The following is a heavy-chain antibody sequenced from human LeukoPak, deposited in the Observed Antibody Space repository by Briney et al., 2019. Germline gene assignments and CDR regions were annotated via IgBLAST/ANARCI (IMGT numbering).Heavy chain of an antibody. CDR3: ARGLMIWGGDDY. J-gene: IGHJ4*02. D-gene: IGHD3-16*01. CDR2: ISSNGIYI. V-gene: IGHV3-21*01. CDR1: GFTFSNYS. Sequence: PGGSLRLSCAASGFTFSNYSVNWVRQAPGKGLEWVSSISSNGIYIYYADSVKGRFTISRDNAKNSLYLQMNSLRAEDTAVYYCARGLMIWGGDDYWGQGTLVTVSS.